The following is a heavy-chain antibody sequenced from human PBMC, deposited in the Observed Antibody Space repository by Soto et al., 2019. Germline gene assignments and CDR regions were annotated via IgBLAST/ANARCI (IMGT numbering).Heavy chain of an antibody. Sequence: QVQLVQSGAEVKKPGSSVNVSCKASGVTFSSETISWVRQAPGQGLEWVGGIIPPFGPANYAQKFQGRVPIAADASTSTLYIELSSLRADDTAAYYCATELGGNPASPFDSWGQGTLVTVSS. J-gene: IGHJ4*02. CDR2: IIPPFGPA. CDR3: ATELGGNPASPFDS. D-gene: IGHD2-15*01. CDR1: GVTFSSET. V-gene: IGHV1-69*01.